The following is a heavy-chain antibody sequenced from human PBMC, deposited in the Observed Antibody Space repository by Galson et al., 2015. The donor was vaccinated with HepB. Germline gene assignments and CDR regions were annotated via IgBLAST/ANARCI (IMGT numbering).Heavy chain of an antibody. V-gene: IGHV3-30*18. CDR2: ISYDGSNK. D-gene: IGHD4-23*01. CDR1: GFTFSSYG. Sequence: SLRLSCAASGFTFSSYGMHWVRQAPGKGLEWVAVISYDGSNKYYADSVKGRFTISRDNSKNTLYLQMNSLRAEDTAVYYCAKASAYTDYGGGNSGFDYWGQGTLVTVSS. J-gene: IGHJ4*02. CDR3: AKASAYTDYGGGNSGFDY.